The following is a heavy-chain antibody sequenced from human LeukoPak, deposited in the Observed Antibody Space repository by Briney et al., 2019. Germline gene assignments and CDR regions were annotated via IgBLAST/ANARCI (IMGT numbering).Heavy chain of an antibody. CDR3: TRVFDLPGIAAAGPYYYYYMDV. D-gene: IGHD6-13*01. J-gene: IGHJ6*03. Sequence: GGSLRLSCTASGFTFGDYAMSWFRQAPGKGLEWVGFIRSKAYGGTTEYAASVKGRFTISRDDSKSIAYLQMNSLKTEDTAVYYCTRVFDLPGIAAAGPYYYYYMDVWGKGTTVTVSS. CDR2: IRSKAYGGTT. V-gene: IGHV3-49*03. CDR1: GFTFGDYA.